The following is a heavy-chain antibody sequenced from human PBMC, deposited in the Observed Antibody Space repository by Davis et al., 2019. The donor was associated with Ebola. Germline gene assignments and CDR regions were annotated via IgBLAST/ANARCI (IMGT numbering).Heavy chain of an antibody. CDR3: AREKFMYYYDSSGYYTIYYFDY. D-gene: IGHD3-22*01. V-gene: IGHV3-72*01. J-gene: IGHJ4*02. CDR1: GFTFSDHY. Sequence: GESLKISCAASGFTFSDHYMDWVRQAPGKGLEWVGRTRNKANSYTTEYAASVKGRFTISRDDSKNSLYLQMNSLKTEDTAVYYCAREKFMYYYDSSGYYTIYYFDYWGQGTLVTVSS. CDR2: TRNKANSYTT.